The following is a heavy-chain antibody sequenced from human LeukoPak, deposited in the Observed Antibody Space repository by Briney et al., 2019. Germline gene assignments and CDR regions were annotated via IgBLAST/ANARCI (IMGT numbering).Heavy chain of an antibody. CDR3: ARSFMLVVPAATYYYYYYMDV. CDR2: IYYSGST. Sequence: SETLSLTCTVSGGSISSYYWSWIRQPPGKGLEWIGYIYYSGSTNYNPSLKSRVTISVDTSKTQFSLKLSSVTAADTAVYYGARSFMLVVPAATYYYYYYMDVGGKGTRFTVSS. D-gene: IGHD2-2*01. J-gene: IGHJ6*03. CDR1: GGSISSYY. V-gene: IGHV4-59*08.